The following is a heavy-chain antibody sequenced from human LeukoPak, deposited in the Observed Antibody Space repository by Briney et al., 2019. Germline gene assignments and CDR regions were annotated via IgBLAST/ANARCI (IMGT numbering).Heavy chain of an antibody. Sequence: SVKVSCKASGGTFSSYAISWVRQAPGQGLEWMGRIIPILGTANYAQKFQGRVTITADKSTSTAYMELSSLRSEDTAVYYCARGKNEEQWLVGYWGQGTLVTVSS. D-gene: IGHD6-19*01. V-gene: IGHV1-69*04. CDR2: IIPILGTA. J-gene: IGHJ4*02. CDR1: GGTFSSYA. CDR3: ARGKNEEQWLVGY.